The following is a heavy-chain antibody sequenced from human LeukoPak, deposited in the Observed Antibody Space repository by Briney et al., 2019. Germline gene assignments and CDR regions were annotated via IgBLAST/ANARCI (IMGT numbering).Heavy chain of an antibody. V-gene: IGHV4-39*07. D-gene: IGHD5-12*01. J-gene: IGHJ6*02. CDR2: IYYSGST. CDR1: GGSISSSSYY. Sequence: SETLSLTCTVSGGSISSSSYYWGWIRQPPGKGLEWIGSIYYSGSTYYNPSLKSRVTISVDTSKNQFSLKLSSVTAADTAVYYCAIEFGGYDTGNYYYYGMDVWGQGTTVTVSS. CDR3: AIEFGGYDTGNYYYYGMDV.